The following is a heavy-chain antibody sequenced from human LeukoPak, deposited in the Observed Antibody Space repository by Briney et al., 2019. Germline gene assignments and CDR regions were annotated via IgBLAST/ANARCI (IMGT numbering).Heavy chain of an antibody. CDR1: GFTFSSYS. Sequence: PGGSLRLSCAASGFTFSSYSMNWVRQAPGKGLEGVSSISSSSSYIYYADSVKGRFTISRDNAKNSLYLQMNSLRAEDTAVYYCARGDYYYDSSGYLRTLGDAFDIWGQGTMVTVSS. J-gene: IGHJ3*02. D-gene: IGHD3-22*01. CDR3: ARGDYYYDSSGYLRTLGDAFDI. CDR2: ISSSSSYI. V-gene: IGHV3-21*01.